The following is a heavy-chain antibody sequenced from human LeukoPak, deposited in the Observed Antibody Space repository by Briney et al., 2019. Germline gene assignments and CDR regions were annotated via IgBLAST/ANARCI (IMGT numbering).Heavy chain of an antibody. CDR2: ISGSGGST. Sequence: PGGSLRLSCAASVFTFSSYAMSWVRQAPGKGLEWVSAISGSGGSTYYADSVKGRFTISRDNSKNTLYLQMNSLRAEDTAVYYCAKDNSSSWYNWFDPWGQGTLVTVSS. D-gene: IGHD6-13*01. CDR1: VFTFSSYA. V-gene: IGHV3-23*01. CDR3: AKDNSSSWYNWFDP. J-gene: IGHJ5*02.